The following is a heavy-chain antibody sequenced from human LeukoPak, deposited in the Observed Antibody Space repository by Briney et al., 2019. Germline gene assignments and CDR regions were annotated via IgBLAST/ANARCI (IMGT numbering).Heavy chain of an antibody. Sequence: ASVKVSCKASGYTFTSYGISWVRQAPGQGLEWMGWIGAYNGNTNYAQKLQGRVTMTTDTSTSTAYMELRSLRSGDTAVYYCARDPAEYDSSGYMYYFDYWGQGTLVTVSS. J-gene: IGHJ4*02. CDR2: IGAYNGNT. V-gene: IGHV1-18*01. CDR3: ARDPAEYDSSGYMYYFDY. D-gene: IGHD3-22*01. CDR1: GYTFTSYG.